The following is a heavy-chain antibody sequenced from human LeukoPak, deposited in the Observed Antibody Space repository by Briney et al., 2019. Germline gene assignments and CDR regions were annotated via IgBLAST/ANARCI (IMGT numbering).Heavy chain of an antibody. V-gene: IGHV3-23*01. D-gene: IGHD6-19*01. CDR3: ANQYSSGWYDMGYFDY. Sequence: GGSLRLSCAASGFTFSSYAMSWVRQAPGKGLEWVSAISGSGGSTYYADSVKGRFTISRDNSKNTLYLQMNSLRAEDTAVYYCANQYSSGWYDMGYFDYWGRGTLVTVSS. J-gene: IGHJ4*02. CDR1: GFTFSSYA. CDR2: ISGSGGST.